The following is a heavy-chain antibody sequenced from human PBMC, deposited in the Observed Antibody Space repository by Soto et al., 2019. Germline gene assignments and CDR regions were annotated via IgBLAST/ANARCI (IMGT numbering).Heavy chain of an antibody. CDR1: GFTFSSYA. V-gene: IGHV3-23*01. Sequence: EVQLLESGGGLVQPGGSLRLSCAASGFTFSSYAMSWVRQAPGKGPEWFSAISGSGGSTYYADSVKGRFTISRDNSKNTLYLQMNSLRAEDKAVYYCAKDPRTHSGYDTWYFDYWGQGALVTVSS. CDR3: AKDPRTHSGYDTWYFDY. D-gene: IGHD5-12*01. CDR2: ISGSGGST. J-gene: IGHJ4*02.